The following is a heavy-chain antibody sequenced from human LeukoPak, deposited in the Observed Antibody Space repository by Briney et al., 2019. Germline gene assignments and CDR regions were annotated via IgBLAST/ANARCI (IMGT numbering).Heavy chain of an antibody. V-gene: IGHV3-30*03. Sequence: SGEFLRLSCAPSVYTFCRHCIHWVRKAPCRGRGWWAIILNDGSTKYYAHSVEGRFTISRDNSKNTLYLQMDSLRAEDAAVYYCTRVGYIDNGIDYWGQGTLVTVSS. D-gene: IGHD5-24*01. CDR3: TRVGYIDNGIDY. J-gene: IGHJ4*02. CDR2: ILNDGSTK. CDR1: VYTFCRHC.